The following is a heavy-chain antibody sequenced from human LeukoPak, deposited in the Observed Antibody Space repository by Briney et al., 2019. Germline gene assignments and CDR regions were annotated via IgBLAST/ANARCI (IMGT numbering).Heavy chain of an antibody. V-gene: IGHV4-39*01. CDR2: IYYSGST. Sequence: PSETLSLTCTVSGGSISSSSYYWGWIRQPPGKGLEWIGSIYYSGSTYYNPSLKSRVTISVDTSKNQFSLKLSSVTAADTAVYYCASRAKGTEDYWGRGTLVTVSS. CDR1: GGSISSSSYY. D-gene: IGHD3-10*01. J-gene: IGHJ4*02. CDR3: ASRAKGTEDY.